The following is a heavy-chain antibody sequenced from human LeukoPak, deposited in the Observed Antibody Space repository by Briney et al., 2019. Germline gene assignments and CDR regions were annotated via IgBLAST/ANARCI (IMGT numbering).Heavy chain of an antibody. J-gene: IGHJ6*02. CDR1: GITVSSNY. Sequence: PGGSLRLSCAASGITVSSNYMSWVRQPPGKGLEWVSLIYSGGTTYYSDSVQGGFTISRDNSKNTVYLQMNSLRVEYTAVYYCARDPRTTGKSNYGMDVWGQGTTVTVSS. D-gene: IGHD4-17*01. CDR3: ARDPRTTGKSNYGMDV. CDR2: IYSGGTT. V-gene: IGHV3-53*01.